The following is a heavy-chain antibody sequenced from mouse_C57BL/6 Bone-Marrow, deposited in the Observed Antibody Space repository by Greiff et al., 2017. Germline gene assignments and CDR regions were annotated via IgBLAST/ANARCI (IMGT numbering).Heavy chain of an antibody. CDR2: ISGGGGNT. J-gene: IGHJ4*01. CDR1: GFTFSSYT. V-gene: IGHV5-9*01. Sequence: EVQLVESGGGLVKPGGSLKLSCAASGFTFSSYTMSWVRQTPEKRLEWVATISGGGGNTYYPDRVKGRFTISRDNAKHTLYLQMSSLRSEDTALYYCARTYYAMDYWGQGTSVTVSS. CDR3: ARTYYAMDY.